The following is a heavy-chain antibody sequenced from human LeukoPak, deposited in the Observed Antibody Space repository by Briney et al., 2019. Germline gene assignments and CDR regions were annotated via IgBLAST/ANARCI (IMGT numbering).Heavy chain of an antibody. CDR2: INRSGST. D-gene: IGHD1-14*01. Sequence: SQTLSLTCTVSGGSISSGGYYWSWIRQPPGKGLEWIGEINRSGSTNYNPSLKSRVTISVDTSKNQFSLKLSSVTAADTAVYYCAREDTTRGPSREFDYWGQGTLVTVSS. J-gene: IGHJ4*02. CDR1: GGSISSGGYY. V-gene: IGHV4-30-2*01. CDR3: AREDTTRGPSREFDY.